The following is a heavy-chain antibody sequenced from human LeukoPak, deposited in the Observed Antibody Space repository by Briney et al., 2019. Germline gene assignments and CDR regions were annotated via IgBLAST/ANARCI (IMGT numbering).Heavy chain of an antibody. D-gene: IGHD5/OR15-5a*01. V-gene: IGHV4-34*01. Sequence: SEALSLTCAVYGGSFSGDYWSWIRQPPGKGLEWIGEINHSGSTNYNPSLKSRVTISVDTSKNQFSLKLSSVTAADTAVYYCARESTTNDGSGLDYWGQGTLVTVSS. CDR2: INHSGST. J-gene: IGHJ4*02. CDR3: ARESTTNDGSGLDY. CDR1: GGSFSGDY.